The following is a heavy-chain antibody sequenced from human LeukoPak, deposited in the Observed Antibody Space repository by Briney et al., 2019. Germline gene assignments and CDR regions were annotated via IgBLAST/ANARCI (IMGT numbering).Heavy chain of an antibody. CDR1: GYTFTGYY. Sequence: ASVKVSCKASGYTFTGYYMYWVRQAPGQGLEWMGWINPNSGGTNYAQKFQGRVTMTRDTSISTAYMELSRLRSDDTAVYYCARAPPKLVRDFVDYWGQGTLVTVSS. J-gene: IGHJ4*02. CDR2: INPNSGGT. CDR3: ARAPPKLVRDFVDY. V-gene: IGHV1-2*02. D-gene: IGHD1-1*01.